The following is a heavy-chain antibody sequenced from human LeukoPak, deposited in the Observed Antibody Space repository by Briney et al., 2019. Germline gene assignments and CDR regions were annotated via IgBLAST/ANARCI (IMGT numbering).Heavy chain of an antibody. Sequence: SETLSLTCTVSGGSISSYYWSWIRQPPGKGLEWIGYIYYSGSTNYNPSLKSRVTISLDTSKNQFSPKLSSVTAADTAVYFCARDMNTGVDPSGPFDYWGQGTLVTVSS. CDR3: ARDMNTGVDPSGPFDY. J-gene: IGHJ4*02. V-gene: IGHV4-59*12. D-gene: IGHD2-15*01. CDR1: GGSISSYY. CDR2: IYYSGST.